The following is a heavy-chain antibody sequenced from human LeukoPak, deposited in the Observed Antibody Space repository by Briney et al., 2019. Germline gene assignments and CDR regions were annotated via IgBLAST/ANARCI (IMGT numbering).Heavy chain of an antibody. V-gene: IGHV4-4*07. D-gene: IGHD6-19*01. CDR2: IYTSGST. J-gene: IGHJ3*02. Sequence: SETLSLTCTVSGGSISTYYWSWIRQPASKGLEWIGRIYTSGSTNYNPSLKSRVTMSVDTSKNQFSLKLTSVTAADTAVYYCARDLIAVAGTEAFDIWGQGTLVTVSS. CDR3: ARDLIAVAGTEAFDI. CDR1: GGSISTYY.